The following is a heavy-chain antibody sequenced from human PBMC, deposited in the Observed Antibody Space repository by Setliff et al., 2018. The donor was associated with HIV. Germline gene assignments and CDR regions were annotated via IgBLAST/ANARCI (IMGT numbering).Heavy chain of an antibody. Sequence: PSETLSLTCGVYGGSLSGYHWSWIRLPPGKGLEWIGEINYSGSTYYNPSLKSRITISVDTSKNQFSLKLNSVTAADTAVYYCATIPAYYYGSGSYPGAFDIWGQGTMVTVSS. J-gene: IGHJ3*02. D-gene: IGHD3-10*01. CDR3: ATIPAYYYGSGSYPGAFDI. CDR1: GGSLSGYH. V-gene: IGHV4-34*01. CDR2: INYSGST.